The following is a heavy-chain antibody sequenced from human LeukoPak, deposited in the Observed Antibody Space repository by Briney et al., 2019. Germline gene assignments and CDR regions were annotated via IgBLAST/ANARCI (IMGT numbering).Heavy chain of an antibody. V-gene: IGHV4-34*01. CDR2: INHSGST. D-gene: IGHD1-7*01. Sequence: PSETLSLTCAVYGGSFSGYYWSWIRQPPGKGLEWIGEINHSGSTNYNPSLKSRVTISVDRSKNQFSLKLSSVTAADTAVYYCAREASAGTTWFDPWGQGTLVTVSS. CDR3: AREASAGTTWFDP. J-gene: IGHJ5*02. CDR1: GGSFSGYY.